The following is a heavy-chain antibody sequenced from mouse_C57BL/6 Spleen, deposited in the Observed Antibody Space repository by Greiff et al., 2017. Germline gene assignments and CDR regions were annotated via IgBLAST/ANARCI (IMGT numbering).Heavy chain of an antibody. Sequence: VQLQQPGAELVMPGASVKLSCKASGYTFTSYWMHWVKQRPGQGLEWIGEIDPSDSYTNYNQKFKGKSTLTVDKSSSTAYMQLSSLTSEDSAVYYCARFDQWYFDVWGTGTTVTVSS. V-gene: IGHV1-69*01. CDR3: ARFDQWYFDV. J-gene: IGHJ1*03. CDR2: IDPSDSYT. CDR1: GYTFTSYW.